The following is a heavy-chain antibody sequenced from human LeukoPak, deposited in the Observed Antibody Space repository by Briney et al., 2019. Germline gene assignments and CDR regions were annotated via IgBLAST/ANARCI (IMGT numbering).Heavy chain of an antibody. CDR2: MSSSDDGR. V-gene: IGHV3-23*01. CDR1: GLSFSSYA. J-gene: IGHJ4*02. D-gene: IGHD2-15*01. CDR3: AKAPVTSCRGAFCYPFDY. Sequence: GGSLRLSCATSGLSFSSYAMSWVRQAPGKGLERVSAMSSSDDGRYYAASVRGRFTISRDTSRSTLYLQMNSLRAEDAAVYYCAKAPVTSCRGAFCYPFDYWGQGTLVTVSS.